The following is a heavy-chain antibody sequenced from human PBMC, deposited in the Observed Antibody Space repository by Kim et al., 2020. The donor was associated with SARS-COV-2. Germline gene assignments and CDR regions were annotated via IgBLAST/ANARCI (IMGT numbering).Heavy chain of an antibody. Sequence: GGSLRLSCAASGFTSSSYAMSWVRQVPGKGLELVSVISGGDGRAYYIDSVKGRFTISRDNSRNTVHLQMNSLRVEDTAIYYCAKGRDSGKWYIFDYWGQG. V-gene: IGHV3-23*01. CDR3: AKGRDSGKWYIFDY. J-gene: IGHJ4*02. CDR1: GFTSSSYA. CDR2: ISGGDGRA. D-gene: IGHD6-13*01.